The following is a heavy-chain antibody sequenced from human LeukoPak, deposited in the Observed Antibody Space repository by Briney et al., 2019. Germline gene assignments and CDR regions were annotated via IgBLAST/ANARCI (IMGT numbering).Heavy chain of an antibody. Sequence: GEALKISCKGFGYSFTSYWIGWVRQVPGKGLEGMGIIYPCDSDTRYSPSFQSQVTISADKSISTADLQWSSRKASDTAMYYCARRTVTGPDAFDIWGQGTMVTVSS. CDR2: IYPCDSDT. V-gene: IGHV5-51*01. CDR3: ARRTVTGPDAFDI. J-gene: IGHJ3*02. D-gene: IGHD4-17*01. CDR1: GYSFTSYW.